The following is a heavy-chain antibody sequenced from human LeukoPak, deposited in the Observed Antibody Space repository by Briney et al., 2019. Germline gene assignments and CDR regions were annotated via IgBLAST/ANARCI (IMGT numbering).Heavy chain of an antibody. Sequence: AAGTVSFTSSVYTFTFYYMDWVRQAQGQGQGWKGWINPISGCTNYAQMFHGSVTMTRHPSISPAYMHLSTLRSHDTAVYYCARELLERRSLGDYWGQGTLVTVSS. CDR2: INPISGCT. CDR3: ARELLERRSLGDY. V-gene: IGHV1-2*02. D-gene: IGHD1-1*01. CDR1: VYTFTFYY. J-gene: IGHJ4*02.